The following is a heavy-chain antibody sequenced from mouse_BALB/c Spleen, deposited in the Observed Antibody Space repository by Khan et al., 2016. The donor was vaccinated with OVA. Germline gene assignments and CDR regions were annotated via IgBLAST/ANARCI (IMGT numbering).Heavy chain of an antibody. J-gene: IGHJ3*01. Sequence: EVELVESGGGLVQPGGSRKLSCAASGFTFSDYGMAWVRQAPGKGPEWVAFISDLAYSIYYADTVTGRFTISRENVKNTLYLEMSSLRSEDTAMYYWARGGGTGPFAYWGQGTLVTVSA. CDR3: ARGGGTGPFAY. V-gene: IGHV5-15*02. CDR2: ISDLAYSI. CDR1: GFTFSDYG.